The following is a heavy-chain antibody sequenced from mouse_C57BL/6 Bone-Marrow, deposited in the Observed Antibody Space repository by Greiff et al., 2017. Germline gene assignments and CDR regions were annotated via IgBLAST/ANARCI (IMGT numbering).Heavy chain of an antibody. CDR3: AKYSSGYVWFAY. CDR1: GYSITSGYY. D-gene: IGHD3-2*02. J-gene: IGHJ3*01. Sequence: VQLQQSGPGLVKPSQSLSLTCSVTGYSITSGYYWNWIRQFPGNKLEWMGYISYDGSNNYNPSLKNRISITRDTSKNQFFLKLNSVTTEDTATYYCAKYSSGYVWFAYWGQGTLVTVSA. V-gene: IGHV3-6*01. CDR2: ISYDGSN.